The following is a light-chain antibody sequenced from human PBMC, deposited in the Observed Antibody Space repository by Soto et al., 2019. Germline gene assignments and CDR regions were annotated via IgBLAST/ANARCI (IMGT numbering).Light chain of an antibody. Sequence: DIVMTQSPDSLAVSLGERATINCKSSQSVLYSSNNKNYLAWYQQTPGQPPKLLIYWASTRESGVPDRFSGSGSGTDFTLTISSLQAEDVAVYYGQQYYSTPITFGQGTRLEIK. J-gene: IGKJ5*01. CDR1: QSVLYSSNNKNY. V-gene: IGKV4-1*01. CDR2: WAS. CDR3: QQYYSTPIT.